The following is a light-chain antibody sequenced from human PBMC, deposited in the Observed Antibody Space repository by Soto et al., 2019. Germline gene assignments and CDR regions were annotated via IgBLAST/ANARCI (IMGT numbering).Light chain of an antibody. CDR2: DAY. V-gene: IGKV1-5*01. CDR1: ESIRTW. Sequence: DIQMTQSPSTLSASIGDRVTITCRASESIRTWLAWYQHKPGKAHKFLIYDAYSLESGVQSRFSGSGSGTEFTLTIRNLQPDDFATYFCKQYNNYPRTVGQGTKVDI. CDR3: KQYNNYPRT. J-gene: IGKJ1*01.